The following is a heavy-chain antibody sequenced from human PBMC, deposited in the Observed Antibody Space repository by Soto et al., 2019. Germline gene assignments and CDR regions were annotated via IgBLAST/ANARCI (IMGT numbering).Heavy chain of an antibody. CDR3: ARDPHEFWTSYWFDP. J-gene: IGHJ5*02. V-gene: IGHV1-18*01. Sequence: ASVKVSCKTSGYTFNTYGINWVRQAPGQELELMGWISAYDGKTTYAEKFQGRVTLTTDTSTSTAYMELRSLRSDDTAIYYCARDPHEFWTSYWFDPWGQGTPVTV. CDR1: GYTFNTYG. D-gene: IGHD3-3*01. CDR2: ISAYDGKT.